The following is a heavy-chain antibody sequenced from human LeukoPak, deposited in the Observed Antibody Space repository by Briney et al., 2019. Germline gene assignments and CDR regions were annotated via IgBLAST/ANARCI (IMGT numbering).Heavy chain of an antibody. Sequence: SETPSLTCTVSGGSINNYYWSWIRQPPGKGLEWIGFISYSGSARYNPSLKSRLTMSVGAPKKQFYLELNSVTSADTAIYYCARGLHSGFPSGYSGGFYYMDVWGKGTAVTVSS. V-gene: IGHV4-59*01. CDR2: ISYSGSA. CDR1: GGSINNYY. J-gene: IGHJ6*03. D-gene: IGHD3-3*01. CDR3: ARGLHSGFPSGYSGGFYYMDV.